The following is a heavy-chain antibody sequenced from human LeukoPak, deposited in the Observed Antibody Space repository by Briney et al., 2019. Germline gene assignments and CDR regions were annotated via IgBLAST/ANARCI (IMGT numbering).Heavy chain of an antibody. CDR2: ISSDGGRT. Sequence: PGGSLRLSCVASGFRFSTYGMYWVRQAPGKGLEYVSTISSDGGRTYYANSMKGRFDISRDNSQNTLYLQMGSLRIEDTAVYYCARDPSGGTTSTWFDPWGQGTLVSVSS. V-gene: IGHV3-64*01. J-gene: IGHJ5*02. CDR1: GFRFSTYG. D-gene: IGHD1-1*01. CDR3: ARDPSGGTTSTWFDP.